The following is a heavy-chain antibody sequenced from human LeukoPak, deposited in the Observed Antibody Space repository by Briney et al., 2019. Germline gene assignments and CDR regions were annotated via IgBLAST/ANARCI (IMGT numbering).Heavy chain of an antibody. V-gene: IGHV3-7*01. CDR3: GRDMDV. CDR1: GFTFSDYY. Sequence: GGSLRLSCAASGFTFSDYYMSWIRQAPGKGLEWVANINQDGSGKYYVDSVKGRFTISRDNAKNSLYLQMNSLRAEDTAVYYCGRDMDVWGQGTTVTVSS. CDR2: INQDGSGK. J-gene: IGHJ6*02.